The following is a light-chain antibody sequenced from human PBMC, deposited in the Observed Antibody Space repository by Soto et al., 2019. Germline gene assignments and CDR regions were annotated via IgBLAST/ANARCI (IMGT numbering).Light chain of an antibody. V-gene: IGLV2-14*01. CDR1: SSDVGAYNY. CDR2: EVS. Sequence: PAAGRGCRGGLMTISYTRTSSDVGAYNYVSWFQQPPGKAPTLIISEVSNRRSGVSNRFSGSTSGNAASLTISGLQAEEEADYFCFSFTTDWNYVFGTGTKVTVL. CDR3: FSFTTDWNYV. J-gene: IGLJ1*01.